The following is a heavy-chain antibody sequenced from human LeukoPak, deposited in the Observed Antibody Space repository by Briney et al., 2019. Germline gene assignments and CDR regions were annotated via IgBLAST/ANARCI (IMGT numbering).Heavy chain of an antibody. V-gene: IGHV3-30*18. CDR2: ISYDGSNK. CDR3: AKDRITIVVVTTIDY. D-gene: IGHD2-21*02. Sequence: GGSLRLSCAASGFTVGSNYMSWVRQAPGKGLEWVAVISYDGSNKYYADSVKGRFTISRDNSKNTLYLQMNSLRAEDTAVYYCAKDRITIVVVTTIDYWGQGTLVSVSS. CDR1: GFTVGSNY. J-gene: IGHJ4*02.